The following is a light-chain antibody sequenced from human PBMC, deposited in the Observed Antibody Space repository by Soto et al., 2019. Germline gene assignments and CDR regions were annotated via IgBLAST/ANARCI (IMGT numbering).Light chain of an antibody. J-gene: IGKJ1*01. CDR1: QNIRSY. CDR2: ATS. CDR3: QQGYTTRWT. Sequence: DIPMTQSPTSLSASVGDRVTITCRASQNIRSYLNWYQQIPGEAPNLLIYATSILQTGVPSRFSGSGTGTDFTLTINGLQPEDFATYYCQQGYTTRWTFGQGTKVEIK. V-gene: IGKV1-39*01.